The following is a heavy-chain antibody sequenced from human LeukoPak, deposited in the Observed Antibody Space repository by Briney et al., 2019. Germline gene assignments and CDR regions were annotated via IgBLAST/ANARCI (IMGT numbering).Heavy chain of an antibody. CDR3: ARVNSGSYLY. D-gene: IGHD1-26*01. CDR2: IYSGGST. V-gene: IGHV3-53*01. J-gene: IGHJ4*02. CDR1: GFTVSSNY. Sequence: GGSLRLSCAASGFTVSSNYMSWVRQAPGKGLEWVSVIYSGGSTYYTDSVKGRFTISRDNSKNTLYLQMNSLRAEDTAVYYCARVNSGSYLYWGQGTLVTVSS.